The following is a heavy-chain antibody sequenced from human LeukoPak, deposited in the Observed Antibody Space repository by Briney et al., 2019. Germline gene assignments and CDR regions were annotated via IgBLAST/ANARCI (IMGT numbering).Heavy chain of an antibody. J-gene: IGHJ4*02. V-gene: IGHV3-21*01. CDR3: ARDSRNIGQNFDY. CDR1: GFTFSSYG. Sequence: PGGSLRLSCAASGFTFSSYGMSWVRQAPGEGLEWVSSISSSSSYIYYADSVKGRFTISRDDAKNSLYLQMNSLRAEDTAVYYCARDSRNIGQNFDYWGQGTLVTVSS. D-gene: IGHD2/OR15-2a*01. CDR2: ISSSSSYI.